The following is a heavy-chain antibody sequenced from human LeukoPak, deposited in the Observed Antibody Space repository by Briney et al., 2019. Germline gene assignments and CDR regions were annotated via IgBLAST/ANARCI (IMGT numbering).Heavy chain of an antibody. CDR2: INHSGST. D-gene: IGHD5-18*01. CDR1: GGSFSGYY. J-gene: IGHJ4*02. V-gene: IGHV4-34*01. Sequence: PSETLSLTCAVYGGSFSGYYWSWIRQPPGKGLEWIGEINHSGSTNYNPSLKSRVTITGDMSKNQFSLKLSSVPAADTAVYYCARASLHVDTAMATGGVDYRGQGTLVTVSS. CDR3: ARASLHVDTAMATGGVDY.